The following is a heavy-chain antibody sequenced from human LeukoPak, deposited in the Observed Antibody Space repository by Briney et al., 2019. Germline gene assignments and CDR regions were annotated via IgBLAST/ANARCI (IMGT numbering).Heavy chain of an antibody. V-gene: IGHV3-64*01. CDR1: GFTFSSYA. CDR2: ISSNGGIT. Sequence: PGGSLRLSCAASGFTFSSYAMHWVRQAPGKGLEYVSAISSNGGITYYANSVKGRFTISRDNSKNTLYLQMGSLRAEDMAVYYCARSRLSGSYYKPHNWFDPWGQGTLVTVSS. CDR3: ARSRLSGSYYKPHNWFDP. J-gene: IGHJ5*02. D-gene: IGHD3-10*01.